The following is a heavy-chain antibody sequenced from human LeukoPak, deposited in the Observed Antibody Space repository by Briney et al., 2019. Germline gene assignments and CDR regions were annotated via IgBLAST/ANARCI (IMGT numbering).Heavy chain of an antibody. CDR2: ISSSSTI. Sequence: ETLSLTCTVSGDSISGFYWSWIRQPPGKGLEWVSYISSSSTIYYADSVKGRFTISRDNSKNTLYLQMNSLRAEDTAVYYCARDGEVGATYNYYGMDVWGQGTTVTVSS. CDR3: ARDGEVGATYNYYGMDV. D-gene: IGHD1-26*01. V-gene: IGHV3-69-1*01. J-gene: IGHJ6*02. CDR1: GDSISGFY.